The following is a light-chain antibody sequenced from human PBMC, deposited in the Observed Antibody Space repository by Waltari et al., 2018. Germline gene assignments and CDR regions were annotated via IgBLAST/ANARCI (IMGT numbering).Light chain of an antibody. CDR1: QSVSIW. CDR2: KAS. V-gene: IGKV1-5*03. CDR3: QQYNSYSRT. J-gene: IGKJ1*01. Sequence: DIQMTQSPSTLSASVGDRVTITCRASQSVSIWLAWYQQKPGKAPNLLIYKASTLESGVLSRFSGSGSGTEFTLTISSLQPDDFATYYCQQYNSYSRTFGQGTKVEI.